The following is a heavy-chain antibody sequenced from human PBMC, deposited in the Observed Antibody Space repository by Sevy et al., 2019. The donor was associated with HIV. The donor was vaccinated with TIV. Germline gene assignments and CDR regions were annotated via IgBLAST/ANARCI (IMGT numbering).Heavy chain of an antibody. D-gene: IGHD6-19*01. V-gene: IGHV1-18*01. CDR2: ISAYNGNT. CDR1: GYTFTSYG. CDR3: ARVPAHFIAVADTSGYYGMDV. Sequence: ASVKVSCKASGYTFTSYGISWVRQAPGQGLAWMGWISAYNGNTNYAQKLQGRVTMTTDTSTSTAYMELRSLRSDDTAVYYCARVPAHFIAVADTSGYYGMDVWGQGTTVTVSS. J-gene: IGHJ6*02.